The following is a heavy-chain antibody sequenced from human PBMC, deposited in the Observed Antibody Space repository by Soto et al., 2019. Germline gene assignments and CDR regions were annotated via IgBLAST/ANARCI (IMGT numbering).Heavy chain of an antibody. Sequence: QVQLVESGGGVVQPGRSLRLSCAASGFTFSSYGMHWVRQAPGKGLEWVAVISYDGSNKYYADSVKGRFTISRDNSKNTMYLQMNSLRAEDTAVYYCAKDGPSSSWYPMDYWGQGTLVTVSS. V-gene: IGHV3-30*18. CDR3: AKDGPSSSWYPMDY. J-gene: IGHJ4*02. CDR1: GFTFSSYG. D-gene: IGHD6-13*01. CDR2: ISYDGSNK.